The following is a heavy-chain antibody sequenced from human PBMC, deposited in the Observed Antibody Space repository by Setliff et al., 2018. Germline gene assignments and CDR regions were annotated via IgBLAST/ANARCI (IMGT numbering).Heavy chain of an antibody. V-gene: IGHV1-69*10. CDR2: IIPILGIA. Sequence: VASVKVSCKASGGTFSSYAISWVRQAPGQGLEWMGGIIPILGIANYAQKFQGRVTITADKSTNTAYMELSSPRSEDTAVYYCAREMTTDKNHYLDFWGQGTLVTVSS. D-gene: IGHD4-4*01. CDR3: AREMTTDKNHYLDF. J-gene: IGHJ4*02. CDR1: GGTFSSYA.